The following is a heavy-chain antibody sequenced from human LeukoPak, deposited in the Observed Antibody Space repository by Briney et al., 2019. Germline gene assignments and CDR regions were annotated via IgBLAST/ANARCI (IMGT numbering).Heavy chain of an antibody. Sequence: GGSLRLSCAASGFTVSSNYMSWVRQAPGKGLEWVSSISSSSSYIYYADSVKGRFTISRDNAKNSLYLQMNSLRAEDTAVYYCARGGGSLDYWGQGTLVTVSS. CDR3: ARGGGSLDY. D-gene: IGHD1-26*01. CDR1: GFTVSSNY. V-gene: IGHV3-21*01. CDR2: ISSSSSYI. J-gene: IGHJ4*02.